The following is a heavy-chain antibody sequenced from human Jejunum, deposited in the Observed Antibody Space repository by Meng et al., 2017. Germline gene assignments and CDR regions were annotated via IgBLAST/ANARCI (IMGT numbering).Heavy chain of an antibody. CDR3: ARVYRDPVSLYRHFDF. D-gene: IGHD5-24*01. CDR1: GFTFSNYW. J-gene: IGHJ4*02. V-gene: IGHV3-7*03. Sequence: GGSLRLSCAVSGFTFSNYWMSWVRQAPGKGLEWLAIITQDGSDKRYVDSVKGRFTISRDNFDSSLYLHMTSLRDEDTAMYYCARVYRDPVSLYRHFDFWGQGTQVTVSS. CDR2: ITQDGSDK.